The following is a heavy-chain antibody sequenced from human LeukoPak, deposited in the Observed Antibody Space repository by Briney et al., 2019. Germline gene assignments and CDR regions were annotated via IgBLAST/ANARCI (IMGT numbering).Heavy chain of an antibody. J-gene: IGHJ4*02. CDR2: IKSEAAGGTT. CDR1: GFTFSDAW. V-gene: IGHV3-15*01. Sequence: GGSLRLSCAASGFTFSDAWMNWVRQAPGKGLEWVGRIKSEAAGGTTDYAAPVKGRFTVSRDDSKNTLYLQMNSLKTEDTAVYCCTTDGYFDSSGYYYPHDYWGQGTLVTVSS. D-gene: IGHD3-22*01. CDR3: TTDGYFDSSGYYYPHDY.